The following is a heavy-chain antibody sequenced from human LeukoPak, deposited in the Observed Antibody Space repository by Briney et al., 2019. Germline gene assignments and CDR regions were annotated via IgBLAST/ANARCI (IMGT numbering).Heavy chain of an antibody. V-gene: IGHV4-39*01. CDR1: GDSINRDSYY. D-gene: IGHD2-2*02. CDR2: IYNGATT. CDR3: VGHMLVAAAAAISPCDH. J-gene: IGHJ4*02. Sequence: PSETLSLTCTVSGDSINRDSYYWGWIRHPPGRGLEWLGGIYNGATTFYHPSLKSRVTVSEETSKNQFSLKLTSVTAADTAVYYCVGHMLVAAAAAISPCDHWGQGILVSVSS.